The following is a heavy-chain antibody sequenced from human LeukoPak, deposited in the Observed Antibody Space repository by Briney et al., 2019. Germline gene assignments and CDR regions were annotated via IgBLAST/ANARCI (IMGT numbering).Heavy chain of an antibody. CDR3: ARGRFEQGWQLGPRGRWFDP. J-gene: IGHJ5*02. CDR1: GGSFSGYY. CDR2: INHSGST. D-gene: IGHD6-6*01. Sequence: SETLSLTCAVYGGSFSGYYWSWIRQPPGKGLEWIGEINHSGSTNYNPSLKSRVTISVDTSKNQFSLKLSSVTAADTAVYYCARGRFEQGWQLGPRGRWFDPWGQGTLVTVSS. V-gene: IGHV4-34*01.